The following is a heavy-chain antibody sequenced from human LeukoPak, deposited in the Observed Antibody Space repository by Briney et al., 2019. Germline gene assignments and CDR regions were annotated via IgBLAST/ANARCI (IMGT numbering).Heavy chain of an antibody. CDR2: ISSYGGST. Sequence: GGSLRLSCSASGFTFSSYAMHWVRQAPGKGLKYVSGISSYGGSTYYADSVKGRFTISRDNSKNTLFLQMSSLRAEDTAVYYCVSGFCSSTSCYFDYWCQGTLVTVSS. J-gene: IGHJ4*02. CDR1: GFTFSSYA. D-gene: IGHD2-2*01. V-gene: IGHV3-64D*06. CDR3: VSGFCSSTSCYFDY.